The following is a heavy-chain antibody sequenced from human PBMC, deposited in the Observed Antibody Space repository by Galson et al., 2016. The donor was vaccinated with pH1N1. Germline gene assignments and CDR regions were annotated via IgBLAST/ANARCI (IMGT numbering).Heavy chain of an antibody. CDR3: ASKLYGDPNY. D-gene: IGHD4-17*01. Sequence: SLRLSCAASGFTFSDYWMSWVRQAPGKGLEWVANINQDDSKKNYVASVRGRFTISRDNAKNSLFLRMNSLRVEDTAVYYCASKLYGDPNYWGQGALFTVSS. J-gene: IGHJ4*02. CDR1: GFTFSDYW. V-gene: IGHV3-7*05. CDR2: INQDDSKK.